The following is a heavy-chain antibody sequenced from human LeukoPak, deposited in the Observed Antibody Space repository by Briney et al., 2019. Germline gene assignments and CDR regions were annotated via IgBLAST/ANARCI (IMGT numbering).Heavy chain of an antibody. J-gene: IGHJ3*02. CDR1: GGSISSGSYY. D-gene: IGHD3-3*01. V-gene: IGHV4-61*02. Sequence: SQTLSLTCTVSGGSISSGSYYWSWIRQPAGKGLEWIGRIYTSGSTNYNPSLKSRVTISVDTSKNQFSLKLSSVTAADTAVYYCAGGYYDFWSGSRALNAFDIWGQGTVVTVSS. CDR2: IYTSGST. CDR3: AGGYYDFWSGSRALNAFDI.